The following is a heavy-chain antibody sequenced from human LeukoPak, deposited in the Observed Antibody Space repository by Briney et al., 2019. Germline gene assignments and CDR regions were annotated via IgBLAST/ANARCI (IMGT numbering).Heavy chain of an antibody. CDR2: IYYTENT. Sequence: SETLSLTCTASGGSISSYYWSWIRQPPGKGLEWIGYIYYTENTNYNPSLKSRVTISVDTSKNQFSLNLTSVTAADTAVYYCAGGNFYDSRGHPYHFHYWGQGTLVTVPS. D-gene: IGHD3-22*01. CDR1: GGSISSYY. CDR3: AGGNFYDSRGHPYHFHY. J-gene: IGHJ4*02. V-gene: IGHV4-59*01.